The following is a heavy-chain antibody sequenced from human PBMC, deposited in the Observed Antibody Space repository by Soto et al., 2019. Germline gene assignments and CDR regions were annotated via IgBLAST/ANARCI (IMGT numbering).Heavy chain of an antibody. D-gene: IGHD2-15*01. Sequence: ASVKVSCKASGYTFTRYYMHWVRQAPGQGLEWMGIINPSGVSTSYAQKFQGRVTMTRDTSTSTVYMELSSLRSEDTAVYYCARGVYCSGGSCYSRVQNNWFDPWGQGTLVTVSS. V-gene: IGHV1-46*01. CDR3: ARGVYCSGGSCYSRVQNNWFDP. J-gene: IGHJ5*02. CDR2: INPSGVST. CDR1: GYTFTRYY.